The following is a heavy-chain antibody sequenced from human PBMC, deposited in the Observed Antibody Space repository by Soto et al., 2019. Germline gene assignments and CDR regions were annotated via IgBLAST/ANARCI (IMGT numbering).Heavy chain of an antibody. CDR2: MKQDGSEK. V-gene: IGHV3-7*01. CDR1: GFTFSNYW. J-gene: IGHJ3*02. Sequence: GGSLRLSCAASGFTFSNYWMSWVRQAPGQGLQWVASMKQDGSEKFYVGSVRGRFTMFRDNARSSLSLQMNSLRAEDTAVYFCARDNRGAFDIWGQGTMVTVSS. CDR3: ARDNRGAFDI.